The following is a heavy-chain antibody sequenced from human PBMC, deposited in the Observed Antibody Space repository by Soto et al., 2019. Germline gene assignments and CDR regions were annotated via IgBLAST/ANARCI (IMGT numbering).Heavy chain of an antibody. V-gene: IGHV4-34*01. J-gene: IGHJ5*02. CDR3: AKAFGVAAASPTPYPNWFDP. D-gene: IGHD6-13*01. CDR1: GGSFSGYY. Sequence: SETLSLTCAVYGGSFSGYYWSWIRQPPGKGLEWIGEINQRGSTNYNTSLKSRVTISVDTSKNQFSLKLGPVTAADTAVNYCAKAFGVAAASPTPYPNWFDPWGQGTLVTVSS. CDR2: INQRGST.